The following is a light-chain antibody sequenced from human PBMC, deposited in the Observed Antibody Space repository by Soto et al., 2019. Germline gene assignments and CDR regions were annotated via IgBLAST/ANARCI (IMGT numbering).Light chain of an antibody. CDR1: QVIRND. CDR2: AAY. Sequence: DIQMSQSPSSLSASVLDRVTITCRASQVIRNDLGWYQQKPGKAPKLLIYAAYTLQSGVPSRFSGSGSGTEFTLTISSLQAEDFATYYCLQHYRYPRTFGQGTKVDIK. V-gene: IGKV1-17*01. CDR3: LQHYRYPRT. J-gene: IGKJ1*01.